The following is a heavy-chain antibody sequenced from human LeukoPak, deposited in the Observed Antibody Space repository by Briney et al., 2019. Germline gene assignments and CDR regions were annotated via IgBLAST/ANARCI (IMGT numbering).Heavy chain of an antibody. J-gene: IGHJ3*02. V-gene: IGHV1-69*13. D-gene: IGHD2-2*01. Sequence: GASVKVSCKASGGTFSSYAISWVRQAPGQGLDWMGGIFPFFGTANYAQKFQGRVTITADESTSTAYMELSSLRSEDTAVYYCARPLSRHCSSTSCYLPDAFDIWGQGTMVTVSS. CDR3: ARPLSRHCSSTSCYLPDAFDI. CDR2: IFPFFGTA. CDR1: GGTFSSYA.